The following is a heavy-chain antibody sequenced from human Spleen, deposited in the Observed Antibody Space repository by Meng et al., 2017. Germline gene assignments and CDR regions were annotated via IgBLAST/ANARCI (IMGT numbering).Heavy chain of an antibody. Sequence: QVQRQGAGPELVRPSEPLSLTCTVSDNSVRNGDYYWSWIRQPPGKGLEWIGSLSYTGTTNHNPSLKSRVTMSVDTSKNQFSLRLSSVTAADTAVYYCATMVRQRGDFDCWGQGTLVTVSS. CDR1: DNSVRNGDYY. J-gene: IGHJ4*02. CDR3: ATMVRQRGDFDC. V-gene: IGHV4-61*08. D-gene: IGHD2-8*01. CDR2: LSYTGTT.